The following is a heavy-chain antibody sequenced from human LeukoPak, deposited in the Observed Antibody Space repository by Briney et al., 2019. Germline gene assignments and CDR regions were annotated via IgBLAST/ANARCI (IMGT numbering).Heavy chain of an antibody. D-gene: IGHD4-17*01. CDR3: ACAGYGDYGVGDFDI. J-gene: IGHJ3*02. V-gene: IGHV1-2*02. CDR1: GYTFTGYY. CDR2: INPNSDGT. Sequence: ASVKVSCKASGYTFTGYYMHWVRQAPRQALEWMGWINPNSDGTNYAQKFQGRVTMTRDTSISTAYMALSRLTSDDTAGYYCACAGYGDYGVGDFDIWGQGTMVTVSS.